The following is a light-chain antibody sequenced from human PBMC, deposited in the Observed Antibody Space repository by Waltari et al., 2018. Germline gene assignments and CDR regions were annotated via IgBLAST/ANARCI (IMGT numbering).Light chain of an antibody. CDR2: WAS. V-gene: IGKV4-1*01. Sequence: IVVTQSPYSLSVSLGEWATLNCPSSQSVLYRSSNKNFLAWYQQKPGQPPKLLIYWASTRESGVPDRFSGSGSGTDFTLTISSLQAEDVAVYYCQQYYSTIFTFGPGTKVDIK. J-gene: IGKJ3*01. CDR3: QQYYSTIFT. CDR1: QSVLYRSSNKNF.